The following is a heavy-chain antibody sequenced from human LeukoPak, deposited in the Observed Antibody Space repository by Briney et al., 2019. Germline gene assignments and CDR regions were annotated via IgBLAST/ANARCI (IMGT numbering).Heavy chain of an antibody. CDR3: ASLMTTGTTNFDY. Sequence: PSETLSLTCTVSGGSISSSRYYWGWIRQPPGKGLEWIGSIYYSGSTYYNPSLKSRVTISVDTSKNQFSLKLSSVTAADTAVYYCASLMTTGTTNFDYWGQGTLVTVSS. J-gene: IGHJ4*02. CDR2: IYYSGST. CDR1: GGSISSSRYY. V-gene: IGHV4-39*07. D-gene: IGHD1-1*01.